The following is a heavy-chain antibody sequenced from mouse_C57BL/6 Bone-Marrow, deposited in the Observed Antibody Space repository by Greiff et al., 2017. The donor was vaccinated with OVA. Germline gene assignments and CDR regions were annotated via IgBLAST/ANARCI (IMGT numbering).Heavy chain of an antibody. J-gene: IGHJ2*01. CDR3: AKLYYYGSDY. Sequence: QVQLQQPGAELVRPGTSVKLSCKASGYTFTSYWMHWVKQRPGQGLEWIGVIDPSDSYTNYNQKFKGKATLTVDTSSSTAYMQLSSLTSEDSAVYYCAKLYYYGSDYWGQGTTLTVSS. CDR1: GYTFTSYW. D-gene: IGHD1-1*01. V-gene: IGHV1-59*01. CDR2: IDPSDSYT.